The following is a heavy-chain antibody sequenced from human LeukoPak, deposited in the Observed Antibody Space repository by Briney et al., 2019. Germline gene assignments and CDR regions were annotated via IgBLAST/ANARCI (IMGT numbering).Heavy chain of an antibody. V-gene: IGHV1-2*02. Sequence: ASVKVSCKASGYTFTGYYMHWVRQAPGQGLEWMGWINPNSGGTNYAQKFQGRVTMTRDTSISTAYMELSRLRSDDTAVYYCARGYGRRGSYLYWFDPWGQGTLVTVSS. J-gene: IGHJ5*02. D-gene: IGHD1-26*01. CDR2: INPNSGGT. CDR3: ARGYGRRGSYLYWFDP. CDR1: GYTFTGYY.